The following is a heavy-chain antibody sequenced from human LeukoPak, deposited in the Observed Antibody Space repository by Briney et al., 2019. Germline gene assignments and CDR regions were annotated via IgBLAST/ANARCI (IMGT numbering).Heavy chain of an antibody. CDR3: ARHGGYYFDY. D-gene: IGHD3-16*01. J-gene: IGHJ4*02. CDR1: GGSFSGYY. Sequence: SETLSLTRGVYGGSFSGYYWSWIRQPPGKGLEWIGQIHHSGSANYNPSLRSRVTISIDTSKNQFSLKLSSVAAADTAVYYCARHGGYYFDYWGQGTLVTVSS. V-gene: IGHV4-34*01. CDR2: IHHSGSA.